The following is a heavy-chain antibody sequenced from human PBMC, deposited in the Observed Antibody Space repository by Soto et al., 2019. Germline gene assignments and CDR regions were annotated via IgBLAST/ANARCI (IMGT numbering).Heavy chain of an antibody. D-gene: IGHD3-3*01. J-gene: IGHJ4*02. V-gene: IGHV3-23*01. CDR3: AKARAQYYDFWSGYPVDY. CDR2: ISGSGGST. Sequence: EVQLLESGGGLVQPGGSLRLSCAASGFTLSSYAMSWVRQAPGKGLEWVSAISGSGGSTYYADSVKGRFTISRDNSKNTLRLQMHSLRAEDTAVYYCAKARAQYYDFWSGYPVDYWGQGTLVTVSS. CDR1: GFTLSSYA.